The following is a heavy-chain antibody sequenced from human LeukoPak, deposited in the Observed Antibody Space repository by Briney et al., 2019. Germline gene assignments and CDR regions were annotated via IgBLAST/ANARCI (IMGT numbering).Heavy chain of an antibody. CDR3: ARGGAVAGP. J-gene: IGHJ4*02. Sequence: SETLFLTCTVSGDSIISSTYYWGWIRQPPGKGLEWIGSIYYSRSTYYNPSLKSRVTISVDTSKNQFSLKLSSVTAADTAVYYCARGGAVAGPWGQGTLVTVSS. V-gene: IGHV4-39*07. CDR2: IYYSRST. CDR1: GDSIISSTYY. D-gene: IGHD6-19*01.